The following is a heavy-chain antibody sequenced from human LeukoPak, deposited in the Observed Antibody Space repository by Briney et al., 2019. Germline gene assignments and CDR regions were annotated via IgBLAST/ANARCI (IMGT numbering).Heavy chain of an antibody. CDR2: IRYDGSNK. D-gene: IGHD4-17*01. Sequence: GGSLRLSCAASGFTFSSYGMPWVRQAPGKGLEWVAFIRYDGSNKYYADSVKGRFTISRDNSKNTLYLQMNSLRAEDTAVYYCAKEDYGDYSAFDIWGQGTMVTVSS. CDR3: AKEDYGDYSAFDI. V-gene: IGHV3-30*02. J-gene: IGHJ3*02. CDR1: GFTFSSYG.